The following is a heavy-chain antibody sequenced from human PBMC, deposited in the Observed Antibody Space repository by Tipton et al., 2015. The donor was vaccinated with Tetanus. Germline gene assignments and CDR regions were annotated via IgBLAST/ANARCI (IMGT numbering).Heavy chain of an antibody. CDR2: INPADSQA. V-gene: IGHV5-51*01. CDR1: GYNFSYYS. CDR3: ARRRSAVLSGGYHWYFDL. D-gene: IGHD2-15*01. Sequence: QSGAEVKKPGESLKISCQGSGYNFSYYSIGWVRQIPGKGLEWMGIINPADSQATYGPPFQGQVTISGDKSISTAFLQWSSLKASDTAFYYCARRRSAVLSGGYHWYFDLWGRGTLVTVSS. J-gene: IGHJ2*01.